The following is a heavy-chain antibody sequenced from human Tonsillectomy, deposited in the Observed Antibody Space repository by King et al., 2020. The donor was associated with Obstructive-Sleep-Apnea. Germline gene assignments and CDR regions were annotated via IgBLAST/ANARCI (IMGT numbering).Heavy chain of an antibody. J-gene: IGHJ4*02. V-gene: IGHV4-39*07. Sequence: QLQLQESGPGLVKPSETLSLTCTVSGGSISSSSYYWGWIRQPPGKGLEWIGSIYYSGSTYYNPSLKSRVTISVDTSKNQFSLKLSSVTAADTAVYYCVCNRSDVLRYFDWLLPFDYWGQGTLVTVSS. CDR2: IYYSGST. CDR3: VCNRSDVLRYFDWLLPFDY. CDR1: GGSISSSSYY. D-gene: IGHD3-9*01.